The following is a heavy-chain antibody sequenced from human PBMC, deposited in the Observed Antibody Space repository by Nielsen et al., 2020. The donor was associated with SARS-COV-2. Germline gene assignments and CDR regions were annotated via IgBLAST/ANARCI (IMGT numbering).Heavy chain of an antibody. CDR1: GGSISSGGYY. J-gene: IGHJ3*02. V-gene: IGHV4-31*03. CDR3: VSIAVTTHAFDI. Sequence: SETLSLTCTVSGGSISSGGYYWSWIRQHPGKGLEWIGYIYYSGSTYYNPSLKSRGTISVDTSKNQFSLKLSSVTAADTAVYYCVSIAVTTHAFDIWGQGTMVTVSS. CDR2: IYYSGST. D-gene: IGHD4-17*01.